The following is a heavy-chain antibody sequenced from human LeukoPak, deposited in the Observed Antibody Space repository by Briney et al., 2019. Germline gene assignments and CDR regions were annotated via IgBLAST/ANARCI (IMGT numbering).Heavy chain of an antibody. CDR2: ISSSGSTI. Sequence: PGGSLRLSCAASGFTFSSYEMNWVRQAPGKGLEWVSYISSSGSTIYYADSVKGRFTISRDNAKNSLYLQMNSLRAEDTAVYYCAGGLVAATADAFDIWGQGTMVTVSS. V-gene: IGHV3-48*03. CDR3: AGGLVAATADAFDI. CDR1: GFTFSSYE. D-gene: IGHD2-15*01. J-gene: IGHJ3*02.